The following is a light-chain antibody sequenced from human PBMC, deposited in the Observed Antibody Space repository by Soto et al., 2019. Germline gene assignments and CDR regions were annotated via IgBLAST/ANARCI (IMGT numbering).Light chain of an antibody. Sequence: EIVLTQSPATLSLSPGERATLSCRASQSVSSYLVWYQQRPGQPPRLLIYGTSTRAAGISDRFSGSGSGTDFTLTIYRLEPGDSAVYYCQQYGTSALTFGGGTKV. CDR1: QSVSSY. CDR3: QQYGTSALT. J-gene: IGKJ4*01. CDR2: GTS. V-gene: IGKV3-20*01.